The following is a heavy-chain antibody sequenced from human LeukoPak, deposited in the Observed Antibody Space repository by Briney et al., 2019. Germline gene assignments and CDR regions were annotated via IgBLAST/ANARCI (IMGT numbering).Heavy chain of an antibody. D-gene: IGHD1-1*01. J-gene: IGHJ4*02. V-gene: IGHV4-59*13. CDR2: IFYSGGT. CDR3: AKYTGSSYDY. Sequence: SETLSLTCTVSGGSISSYYWSWIRQPPGRGRKGLGYIFYSGGTNYNPSLKSRVTISVDTAKNQFSLKLTSVTAADTAIYYWAKYTGSSYDYWGQGTLVTVSS. CDR1: GGSISSYY.